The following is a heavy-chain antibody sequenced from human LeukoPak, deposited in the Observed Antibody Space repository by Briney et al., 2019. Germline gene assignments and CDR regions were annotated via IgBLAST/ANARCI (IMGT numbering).Heavy chain of an antibody. CDR2: VSPYNGNT. CDR3: AREKIGTGTVLGKDYYYMDV. Sequence: ASVKVSCKTSGYTFTDYDITWVRQAPGQGLEWMGRVSPYNGNTYYSQRFQDRVTITKDTSTGTAYMDLRNLRTDDTAMYYSAREKIGTGTVLGKDYYYMDVWGKGTTVTVSS. CDR1: GYTFTDYD. V-gene: IGHV1-18*01. D-gene: IGHD3-16*01. J-gene: IGHJ6*03.